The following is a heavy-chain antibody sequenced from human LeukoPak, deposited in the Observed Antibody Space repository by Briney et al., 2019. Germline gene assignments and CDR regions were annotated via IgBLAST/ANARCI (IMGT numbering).Heavy chain of an antibody. CDR1: GFTFSSYA. D-gene: IGHD3-22*01. CDR3: AIMHPYYDGSGYWVQ. J-gene: IGHJ4*02. CDR2: ISTSGGSL. Sequence: GESLRLSCAASGFTFSSYAMSWVRQAPGKGLEWVSGISTSGGSLSYADSVKGRFTISRDNPRNTLYMQRNSLRAEDTALYYCAIMHPYYDGSGYWVQWGQGTLVTVSS. V-gene: IGHV3-23*01.